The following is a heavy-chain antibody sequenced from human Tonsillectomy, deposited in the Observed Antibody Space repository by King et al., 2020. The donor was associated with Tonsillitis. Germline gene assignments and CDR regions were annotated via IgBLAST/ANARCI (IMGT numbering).Heavy chain of an antibody. J-gene: IGHJ6*02. CDR1: GFTFSSYD. V-gene: IGHV3-30*18. D-gene: IGHD6-19*01. Sequence: VQLVESGGGVVQPGRSLRLSCAASGFTFSSYDMHWVRQAPGKGLEWVAVISYDGSNKYYADSVKGRFTLSRDNFKNTLYLQMNSLRAEDTAVYYCAKVLTAVAGVAYYYGMDVWGQGTTVTVSS. CDR2: ISYDGSNK. CDR3: AKVLTAVAGVAYYYGMDV.